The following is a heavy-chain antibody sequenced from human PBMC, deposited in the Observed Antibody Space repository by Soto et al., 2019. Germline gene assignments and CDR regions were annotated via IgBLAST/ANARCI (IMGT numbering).Heavy chain of an antibody. Sequence: WASVKVSCKASGYTFTNNDVSWVRQATGQGLEWMGWMNPGSGDTGYAQKFQGRVTMTRDISIATDYMELNSLTSEDTAIYYCARMESFGSLNWFDPWGQGTLVTVSS. CDR3: ARMESFGSLNWFDP. V-gene: IGHV1-8*02. J-gene: IGHJ5*02. D-gene: IGHD5-18*01. CDR1: GYTFTNND. CDR2: MNPGSGDT.